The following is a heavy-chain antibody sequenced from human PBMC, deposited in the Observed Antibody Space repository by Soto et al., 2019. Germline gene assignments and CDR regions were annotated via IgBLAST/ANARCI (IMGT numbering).Heavy chain of an antibody. J-gene: IGHJ4*02. CDR1: GGSISNGDHY. CDR3: AGPGDNFDF. CDR2: IHYSGST. V-gene: IGHV4-30-4*01. D-gene: IGHD2-21*01. Sequence: QVQLQESGPGLVKPSQTLSLTCTVSGGSISNGDHYWTWIRQPPGTGLEWIGYIHYSGSTYYNPYLKSRGPMSIDTSKNQFSLKLNSLTAADTAVYYCAGPGDNFDFWGQGSLVTVSS.